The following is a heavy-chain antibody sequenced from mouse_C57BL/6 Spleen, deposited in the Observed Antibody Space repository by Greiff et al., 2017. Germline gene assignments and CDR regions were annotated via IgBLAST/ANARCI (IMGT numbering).Heavy chain of an antibody. CDR1: GYTFTSYW. D-gene: IGHD2-4*01. Sequence: QVQLQQPGAELVRPGSSVKLSCKASGYTFTSYWMDWVKQRPGQGLEWIGNIYPSDSETHYNQKFKDKATLTVDKSSSTAYMQLSSLTSEDSAVYYCARGKGDYDVFFDYWGQGTTLTVSS. CDR2: IYPSDSET. CDR3: ARGKGDYDVFFDY. V-gene: IGHV1-61*01. J-gene: IGHJ2*01.